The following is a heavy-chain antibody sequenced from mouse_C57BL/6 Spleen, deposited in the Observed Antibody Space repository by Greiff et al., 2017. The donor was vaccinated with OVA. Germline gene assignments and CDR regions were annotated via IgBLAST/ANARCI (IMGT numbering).Heavy chain of an antibody. CDR3: ARNGYDYDGFAY. V-gene: IGHV1-66*01. J-gene: IGHJ3*01. CDR1: GYSFTSYY. D-gene: IGHD2-4*01. CDR2: IYPGSGNT. Sequence: QVQLQQSGPELVKPGASVKISCKASGYSFTSYYIHWVKQRPGQGLEWIGWIYPGSGNTKYNEKFKGKATLTADTSSSTAYMQLSSLTSEDSAVYYCARNGYDYDGFAYWGQGTLVTVAA.